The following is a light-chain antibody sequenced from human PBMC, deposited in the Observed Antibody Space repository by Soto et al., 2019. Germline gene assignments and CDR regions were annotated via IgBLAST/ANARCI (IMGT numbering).Light chain of an antibody. CDR1: QSFRGL. CDR3: QQRHMWPIT. V-gene: IGKV3-11*01. J-gene: IGKJ5*01. CDR2: DAY. Sequence: EFVFTHSPFALSLSPGERATLSCMASQSFRGLLAWYQQKPGQAPRLLIYDAYNRATGIPPRFSGSGSGTDFTLTISSLEPEDSAVYYCQQRHMWPITFGQGTRLEIK.